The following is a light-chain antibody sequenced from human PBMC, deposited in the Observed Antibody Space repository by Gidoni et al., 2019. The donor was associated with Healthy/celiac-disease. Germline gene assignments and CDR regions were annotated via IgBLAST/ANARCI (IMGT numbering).Light chain of an antibody. J-gene: IGKJ1*01. Sequence: DTQMTQSPSPLSASVGDRVTTTCRASQRISSWLAWYQQKPGKAPKLLIYKASSLESGVPSRCSGSGSGTEFTLTISSLQPDDFATYYCQQYNSYRTFGQGTKVEIK. CDR2: KAS. V-gene: IGKV1-5*03. CDR1: QRISSW. CDR3: QQYNSYRT.